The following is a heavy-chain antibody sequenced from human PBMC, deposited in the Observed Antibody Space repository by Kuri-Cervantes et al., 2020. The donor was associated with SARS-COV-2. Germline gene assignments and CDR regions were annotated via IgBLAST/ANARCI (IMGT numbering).Heavy chain of an antibody. CDR2: IYTSGST. CDR1: GGSISSYY. CDR3: ARVKGDDFWSGRQSDAFDI. V-gene: IGHV4-4*07. D-gene: IGHD3-3*01. Sequence: SETLSLTCTVSGGSISSYYWSWIRQPAGKGLEWIGRIYTSGSTNYNPSLKSRVTMSVDTFKNQFSLKLSSVTAADTAVYYCARVKGDDFWSGRQSDAFDIWGQGTMVTVSS. J-gene: IGHJ3*02.